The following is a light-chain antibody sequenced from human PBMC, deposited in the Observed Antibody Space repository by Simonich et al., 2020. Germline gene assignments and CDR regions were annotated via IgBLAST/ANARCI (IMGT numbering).Light chain of an antibody. CDR1: SSDGGGYNY. Sequence: QSALTQPASVSGSPGQSITISCTGTSSDGGGYNYVSWYQQHPGKAPKLMIYDVSKRPSGVSNRFSGSKSGNTASLTISGLQAEDEADYYCSSYTSSSIVVFGGGTKLTVL. J-gene: IGLJ2*01. CDR2: DVS. V-gene: IGLV2-14*01. CDR3: SSYTSSSIVV.